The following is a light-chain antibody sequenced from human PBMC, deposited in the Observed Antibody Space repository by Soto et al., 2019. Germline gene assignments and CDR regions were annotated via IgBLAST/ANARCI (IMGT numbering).Light chain of an antibody. CDR1: QTISGW. CDR2: DAS. Sequence: DISMSQSPSTLSASLGDTVTITCRASQTISGWLAWYQQRPGKAPNLLIFDASTLESGVPSRFSGSGSGTTFTLTISSLQSDDFVVYYCQQYDNWPPTFGQGTRLEIK. CDR3: QQYDNWPPT. J-gene: IGKJ5*01. V-gene: IGKV1-5*01.